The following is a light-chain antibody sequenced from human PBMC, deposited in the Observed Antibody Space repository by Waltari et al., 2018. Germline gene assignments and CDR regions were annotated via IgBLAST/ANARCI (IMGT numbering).Light chain of an antibody. Sequence: EIVLTQSPGTLSSSPGERVTLSCRASQRVSRALAWYQQKPGQAPRLLIYGASSRATGIPDRFSGSGSGTDFSLTISRLEPEDFAVYYCQHYVRLPVTFGQGTKVEIK. V-gene: IGKV3-20*01. CDR3: QHYVRLPVT. CDR1: QRVSRA. CDR2: GAS. J-gene: IGKJ1*01.